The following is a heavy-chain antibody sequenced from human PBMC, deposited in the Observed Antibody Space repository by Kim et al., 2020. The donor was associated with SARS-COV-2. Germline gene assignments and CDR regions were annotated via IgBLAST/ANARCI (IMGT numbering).Heavy chain of an antibody. CDR2: ISYDGSNK. D-gene: IGHD2-2*02. V-gene: IGHV3-30*18. J-gene: IGHJ4*02. CDR1: GFTFSSYG. CDR3: AKSDGGGETYCSSTSCYTSGFDY. Sequence: GGSLRLSCAASGFTFSSYGMHWVRQAPGKGLEWVAVISYDGSNKYYADSVKGRFTISRDNSKNTLYLQMNSLRAEDTAVYYCAKSDGGGETYCSSTSCYTSGFDYWGQGTLVTVSS.